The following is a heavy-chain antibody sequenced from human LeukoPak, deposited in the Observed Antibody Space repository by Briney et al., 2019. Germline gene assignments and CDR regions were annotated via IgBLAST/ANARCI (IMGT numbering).Heavy chain of an antibody. J-gene: IGHJ6*03. CDR1: GGSFSGYY. CDR3: ARDPYTAMDPSRYMDV. Sequence: PSETLSPTCAVYGGSFSGYYWSWIRQPPGKGLEWIGEINHSGSTNYNPSLKSRVTISVDTSKNQFSLKLSSVTAADTAVYYCARDPYTAMDPSRYMDVWGKGTTVTVSS. V-gene: IGHV4-34*01. CDR2: INHSGST. D-gene: IGHD5-18*01.